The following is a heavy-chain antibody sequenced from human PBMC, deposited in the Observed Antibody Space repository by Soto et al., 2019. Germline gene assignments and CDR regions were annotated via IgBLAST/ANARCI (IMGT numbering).Heavy chain of an antibody. CDR3: ARKYDFWRRMDV. Sequence: SETLSLTCAVYGGSFSGYYWSWIRQPPGKGLEWIGEINHSGSTNYNPSLKSRVTISVDTSKNQFSLKLSPVTAADTAVYYCARKYDFWRRMDVWGQGTTVTVSS. J-gene: IGHJ6*02. V-gene: IGHV4-34*01. CDR2: INHSGST. CDR1: GGSFSGYY. D-gene: IGHD3-3*01.